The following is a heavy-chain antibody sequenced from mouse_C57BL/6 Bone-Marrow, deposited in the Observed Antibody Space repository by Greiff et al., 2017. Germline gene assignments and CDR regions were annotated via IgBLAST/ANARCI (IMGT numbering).Heavy chain of an antibody. Sequence: EVMLVESGGGLVKPGGSLKLSCAASGFTFSDCGMHWVRQAPEKGLEWVAYISSGSSTIYYADTVKGRFTISRDNAKNTLFLQMTSLRSEDTAMYYCARWSPFAYWGQGTLVTVSA. CDR3: ARWSPFAY. D-gene: IGHD1-1*02. CDR1: GFTFSDCG. CDR2: ISSGSSTI. J-gene: IGHJ3*01. V-gene: IGHV5-17*01.